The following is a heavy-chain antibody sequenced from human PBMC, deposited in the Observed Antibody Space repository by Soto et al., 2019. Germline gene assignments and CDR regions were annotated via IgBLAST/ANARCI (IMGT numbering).Heavy chain of an antibody. CDR1: GGSFSGYY. Sequence: SETLSLTCAVYGGSFSGYYWSWIRQPPGKGLEWIGEINHSGSTNYNPSLKSRVTISVDTSKNQFSLKLSSVTAADTAVYYCARGGIPVLMVYASTNWFDPWGQGTLVTVSS. J-gene: IGHJ5*02. D-gene: IGHD2-8*01. CDR3: ARGGIPVLMVYASTNWFDP. CDR2: INHSGST. V-gene: IGHV4-34*01.